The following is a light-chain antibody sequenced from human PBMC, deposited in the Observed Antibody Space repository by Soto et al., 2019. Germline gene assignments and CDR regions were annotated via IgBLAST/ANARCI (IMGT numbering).Light chain of an antibody. CDR2: DVS. CDR3: SSYTSSNTLVV. Sequence: QSALTQPTSVSGSPGQSITISCTGTSSDVGDYNYVSWYQQHPGKAPKLMIYDVSNRPSGVSNRFSDSKSGNTASLTISGLQAEDEGDYYCSSYTSSNTLVVFGGGTKVTVL. V-gene: IGLV2-14*01. J-gene: IGLJ2*01. CDR1: SSDVGDYNY.